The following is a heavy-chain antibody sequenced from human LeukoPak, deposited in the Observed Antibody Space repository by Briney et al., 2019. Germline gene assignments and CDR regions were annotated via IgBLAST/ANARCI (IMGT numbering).Heavy chain of an antibody. J-gene: IGHJ6*03. D-gene: IGHD3-9*01. V-gene: IGHV1-2*02. CDR3: ARGGDILTGYNSYYYYYMDV. CDR2: INPNSGGT. Sequence: ASVKVSCKASGYSFTSHYMHWVRQAPGQGLEWMGWINPNSGGTNYAQKFQGRVTMTRDTSISTAYMELSRLRSDDTAVYYCARGGDILTGYNSYYYYYMDVWGKGTTVTVSS. CDR1: GYSFTSHY.